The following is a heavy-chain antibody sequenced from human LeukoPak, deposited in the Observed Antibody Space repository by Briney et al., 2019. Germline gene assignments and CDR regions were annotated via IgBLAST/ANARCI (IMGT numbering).Heavy chain of an antibody. J-gene: IGHJ6*02. CDR3: ARVYCSGGSCYSHYYYGMDV. V-gene: IGHV1-18*01. Sequence: VKVSCKASGYTFTSYGISWVRQAPGQGLEWMGWISAYNGNTNYAQKLQGRVTMTTDTSTSTAYMELRSLRSDDTAVYYCARVYCSGGSCYSHYYYGMDVWGQGTTVTVSS. CDR2: ISAYNGNT. D-gene: IGHD2-15*01. CDR1: GYTFTSYG.